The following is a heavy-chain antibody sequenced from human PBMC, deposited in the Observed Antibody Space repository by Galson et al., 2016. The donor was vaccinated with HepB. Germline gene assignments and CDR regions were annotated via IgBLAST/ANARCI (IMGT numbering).Heavy chain of an antibody. CDR1: GFTFSTYW. CDR2: IHSDGSST. J-gene: IGHJ6*02. V-gene: IGHV3-74*01. CDR3: ARGGDPDYYYYGFDV. D-gene: IGHD7-27*01. Sequence: SLRLSCAASGFTFSTYWMHWVRQAPGKGLVWVSRIHSDGSSTRYADSVKGRFTISRDNAKNTLYLQMNSLRAEDTAVYYCARGGDPDYYYYGFDVWGQGTTATVSS.